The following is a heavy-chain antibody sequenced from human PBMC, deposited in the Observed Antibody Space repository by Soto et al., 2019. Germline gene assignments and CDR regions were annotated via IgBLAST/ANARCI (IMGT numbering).Heavy chain of an antibody. D-gene: IGHD6-19*01. V-gene: IGHV1-18*04. CDR1: GYTFTSYS. J-gene: IGHJ4*02. Sequence: ASVKVSCKASGYTFTSYSISWVRQAPGQGLAWMGWISAYNGNTNYAQKLQGRVTTTTDTSTSTAYMELRSLRSDDTAMYSCAIDPEQCVSSYFDPWGQENEVTVS. CDR3: AIDPEQCVSSYFDP. CDR2: ISAYNGNT.